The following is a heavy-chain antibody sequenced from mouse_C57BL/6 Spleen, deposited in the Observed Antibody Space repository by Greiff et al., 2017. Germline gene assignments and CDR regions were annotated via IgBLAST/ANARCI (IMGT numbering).Heavy chain of an antibody. CDR1: GYTFTSYW. V-gene: IGHV1-55*01. Sequence: QVQLQQPGAELVKPGASVKMSCKASGYTFTSYWITWVKQRPGQGLEWIGDIYPGSGSPNYNEKFKSKATLTVDTSSSTAYMQRSSLTSEDSAVYYCARHTTVVARAMDYWGQGTSVTVSS. D-gene: IGHD1-1*01. CDR3: ARHTTVVARAMDY. J-gene: IGHJ4*01. CDR2: IYPGSGSP.